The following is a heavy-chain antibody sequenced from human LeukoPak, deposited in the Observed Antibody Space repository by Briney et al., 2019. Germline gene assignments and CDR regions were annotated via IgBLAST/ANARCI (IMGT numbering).Heavy chain of an antibody. V-gene: IGHV1-46*01. CDR1: GYAFTSNY. J-gene: IGHJ4*02. CDR3: ARDQEGFDY. CDR2: IYPRDGST. Sequence: ASVKVSCKASGYAFTSNYIHWVRQAPGQGLEWMGMIYPRDGSTSYAQKFQGRVTVTRDTSTSAVHMELSGLRSEDTAVYYCARDQEGFDYWGQGTLVTVSS.